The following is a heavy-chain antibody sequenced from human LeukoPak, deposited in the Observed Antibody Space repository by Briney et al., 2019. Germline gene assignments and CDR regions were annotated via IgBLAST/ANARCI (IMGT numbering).Heavy chain of an antibody. CDR3: AKARDSSGYYHDAFDI. CDR1: GYTFTSYY. J-gene: IGHJ3*02. V-gene: IGHV1-46*01. CDR2: INPSGGST. Sequence: ASVKVSCKASGYTFTSYYMHWVRQAPGQGLEWMGIINPSGGSTSYAQKFQGRVTMTRDTSTSTVYMELSSLRAEDTAVYYCAKARDSSGYYHDAFDIWGQGTMVTVSS. D-gene: IGHD3-22*01.